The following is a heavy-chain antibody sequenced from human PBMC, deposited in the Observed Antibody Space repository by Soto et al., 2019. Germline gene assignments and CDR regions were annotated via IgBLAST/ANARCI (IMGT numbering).Heavy chain of an antibody. J-gene: IGHJ4*02. CDR1: GFTFNNYS. V-gene: IGHV3-21*01. Sequence: AVSLRLSCAASGFTFNNYSMNWVRQAPGKGLEWVASIIARSSYTYYANSMRGRFTISRDAAKKSLYLQMHSLRVDDTAAYYCARGGSGHWGQGTLVTVSS. CDR2: IIARSSYT. CDR3: ARGGSGH. D-gene: IGHD3-10*01.